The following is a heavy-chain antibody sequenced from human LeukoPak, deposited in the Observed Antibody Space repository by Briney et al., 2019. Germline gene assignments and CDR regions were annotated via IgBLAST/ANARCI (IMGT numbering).Heavy chain of an antibody. Sequence: PGGSLRLSCAASGFTFSSYEMNWVRQAPGKGLEWVSYISSSGGTIYYADSVKGRFTISRDNAKNSLYLQMNSLRAEDTAVYYCARTPLRLRLGELSPHSVGYFDYWGQGTLVTVSS. D-gene: IGHD3-16*02. CDR2: ISSSGGTI. CDR1: GFTFSSYE. J-gene: IGHJ4*02. CDR3: ARTPLRLRLGELSPHSVGYFDY. V-gene: IGHV3-48*03.